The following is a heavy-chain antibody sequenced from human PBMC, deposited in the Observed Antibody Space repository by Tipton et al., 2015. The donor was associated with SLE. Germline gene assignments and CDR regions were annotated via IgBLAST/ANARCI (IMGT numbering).Heavy chain of an antibody. CDR3: ARGRYSSSSVYYYYYMDV. D-gene: IGHD6-6*01. J-gene: IGHJ6*03. CDR1: GGSFSGYY. Sequence: TLSLTCAVYGGSFSGYYWSWIRQPPGKGLEWIGEINHSGSTNYNPSLKSRVTISVDTSKNQFSLKLSSVTAADTAVYYCARGRYSSSSVYYYYYMDVWGKGTTVTVSS. CDR2: INHSGST. V-gene: IGHV4-34*01.